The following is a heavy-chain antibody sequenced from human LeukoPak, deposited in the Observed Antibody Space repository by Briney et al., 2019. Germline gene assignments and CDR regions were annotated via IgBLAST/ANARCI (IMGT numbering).Heavy chain of an antibody. D-gene: IGHD2-2*01. CDR2: ISGRGGST. CDR3: AKKNRDIVVVPAATYDY. CDR1: GFTFSSYA. J-gene: IGHJ4*02. V-gene: IGHV3-23*01. Sequence: PGGSLRLSCAASGFTFSSYAMSWVRQAPGKGREWVSAISGRGGSTYYADSVKGRFTISRDNSKNTLYLQMNSLRAEDTAVYYCAKKNRDIVVVPAATYDYWGQGTLVTVSS.